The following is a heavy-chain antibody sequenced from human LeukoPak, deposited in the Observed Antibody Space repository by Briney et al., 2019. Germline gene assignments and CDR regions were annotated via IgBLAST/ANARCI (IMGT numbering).Heavy chain of an antibody. Sequence: ASVKVSCKASGYTFTGYYMHWVRQAPGQGLEWMGRINPNSGGTNYAQKFQGRVTMTRDTSISTAYMELSRLRSDDTAVYYCARQLITYNWFDPWGQGTLVTVS. CDR3: ARQLITYNWFDP. J-gene: IGHJ5*02. V-gene: IGHV1-2*06. CDR1: GYTFTGYY. D-gene: IGHD3-10*01. CDR2: INPNSGGT.